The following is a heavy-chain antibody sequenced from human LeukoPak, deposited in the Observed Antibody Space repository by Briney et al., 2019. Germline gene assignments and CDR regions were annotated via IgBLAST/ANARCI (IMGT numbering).Heavy chain of an antibody. CDR3: ATSRDGDDYDILTGERWFDP. D-gene: IGHD3-9*01. CDR1: GGTFSSYA. J-gene: IGHJ5*02. CDR2: IIPIFGTA. Sequence: SVKVSCKASGGTFSSYAISWVRQAPGQGLEWMGGIIPIFGTANYAQKFQGRVTITADESTSTAYMELSSLRSEDTAVYYCATSRDGDDYDILTGERWFDPWGQGTLVIVSS. V-gene: IGHV1-69*01.